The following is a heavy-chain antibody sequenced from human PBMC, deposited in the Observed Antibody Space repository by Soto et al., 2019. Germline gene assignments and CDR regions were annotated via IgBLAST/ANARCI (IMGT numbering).Heavy chain of an antibody. CDR3: ARDSKLGPNWFDP. Sequence: QVQLVESGGGVVQPGRSLRLSCAASGFTFSSYAMHWVRQAPGKGLEWVAVISYDGSNKYYADSVKGRFTISRDNSKNTLYLQMNSLRAEDTAVYYCARDSKLGPNWFDPWGQGTLVTVSS. CDR2: ISYDGSNK. J-gene: IGHJ5*02. D-gene: IGHD3-10*01. CDR1: GFTFSSYA. V-gene: IGHV3-30-3*01.